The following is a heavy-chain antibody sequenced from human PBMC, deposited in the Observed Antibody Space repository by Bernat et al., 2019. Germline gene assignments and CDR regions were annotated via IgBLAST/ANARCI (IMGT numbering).Heavy chain of an antibody. CDR3: ARAPPSYYYDSSGYIEY. CDR1: GYSFTSYW. J-gene: IGHJ4*02. CDR2: IYPGDSDT. Sequence: EVQLVQSGAEVKKPGESLKISCKGSGYSFTSYWIGWVRQMPGKGLEWMGIIYPGDSDTRYSPSFQGQVTISADKSNSTAYLQWSSLKASDTAMYYCARAPPSYYYDSSGYIEYWGQGTLVTVSS. V-gene: IGHV5-51*01. D-gene: IGHD3-22*01.